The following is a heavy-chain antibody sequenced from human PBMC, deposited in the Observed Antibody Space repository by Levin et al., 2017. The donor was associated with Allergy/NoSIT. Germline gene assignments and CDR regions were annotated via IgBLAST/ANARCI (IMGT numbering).Heavy chain of an antibody. Sequence: SETLSLTCEVSGDSISGYNWWAWVRQPPGKGLEWIGEIYRHGNTNYNPSLKSRVSISRDDSKNQFSLKVTSVTVADTAVYFCARVATSGLNSASFFDSWGQGTLVTVS. CDR3: ARVATSGLNSASFFDS. CDR2: IYRHGNT. J-gene: IGHJ4*02. CDR1: GDSISGYNW. V-gene: IGHV4-4*02. D-gene: IGHD5-12*01.